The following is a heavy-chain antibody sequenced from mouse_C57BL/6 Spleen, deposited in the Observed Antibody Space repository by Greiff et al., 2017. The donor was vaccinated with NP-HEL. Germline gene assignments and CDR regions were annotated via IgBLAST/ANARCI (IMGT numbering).Heavy chain of an antibody. CDR2: IYPGDGDT. J-gene: IGHJ4*01. CDR1: GYAFSSSW. Sequence: VQLQQSGPELVKPGASVKISCKASGYAFSSSWMNWVKQRPGKGLVWIGRIYPGDGDTNYNGKFKGKATLTADKSSSTAYMQLSSLTAEDAAVYCCARRGGKGAMDYWGQGTSVTVSS. CDR3: ARRGGKGAMDY. D-gene: IGHD2-1*01. V-gene: IGHV1-82*01.